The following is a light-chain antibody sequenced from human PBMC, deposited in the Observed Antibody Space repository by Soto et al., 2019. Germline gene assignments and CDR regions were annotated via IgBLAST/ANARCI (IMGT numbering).Light chain of an antibody. CDR1: SSDVGGYNS. V-gene: IGLV2-11*01. CDR2: DVT. CDR3: CSYAASYTYV. J-gene: IGLJ2*01. Sequence: QSALTQPRSVSGSPGQSVTISCTGTSSDVGGYNSVSWYQQHPGKAPKLMIYDVTKRPSWVPDRFSGSKSGNTASLTISGLQAEDEADYYCCSYAASYTYVFGGGTKLTVL.